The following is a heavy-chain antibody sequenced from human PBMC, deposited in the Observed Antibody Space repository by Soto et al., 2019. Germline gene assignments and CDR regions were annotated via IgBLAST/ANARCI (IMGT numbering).Heavy chain of an antibody. CDR3: ARRRSVGSRTRFDS. J-gene: IGHJ4*02. Sequence: PGGSLRLSCAASGFTFSNFEMHWVRQAPGMGLEWVSYINTAGSTKYYAESVKGRFTISRDNAKNSLYLQMDSPRAEDTAVYYCARRRSVGSRTRFDSWGQGTLVTVSS. V-gene: IGHV3-48*03. D-gene: IGHD2-15*01. CDR2: INTAGSTK. CDR1: GFTFSNFE.